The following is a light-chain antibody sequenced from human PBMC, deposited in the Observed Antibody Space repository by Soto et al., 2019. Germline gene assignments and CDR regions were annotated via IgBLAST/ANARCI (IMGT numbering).Light chain of an antibody. Sequence: DIQMTQSPSSLSASIGDRVTITCRASQGIGKDLGWYQQKPGEAPRRLIYAASSLQSGVPSRFSGSVSGTEFTLTINSLQPDDFATYYCLQHNNYPRVFGQGTKVDIK. CDR3: LQHNNYPRV. V-gene: IGKV1-17*01. J-gene: IGKJ1*01. CDR1: QGIGKD. CDR2: AAS.